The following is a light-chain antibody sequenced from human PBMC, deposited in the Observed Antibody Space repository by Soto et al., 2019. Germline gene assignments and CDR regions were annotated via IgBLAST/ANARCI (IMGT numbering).Light chain of an antibody. CDR2: EAT. Sequence: QSALTQPASVSGSPGQSISISCTGTSSDVGSHNLVSWYQQHPGKAPKLMIYEATRRPSGVSYRFSGSKSGNTASLTISGLQAEDEADYYCCSHAGSTTFAVFGGGTKLTVL. CDR3: CSHAGSTTFAV. CDR1: SSDVGSHNL. J-gene: IGLJ3*02. V-gene: IGLV2-23*02.